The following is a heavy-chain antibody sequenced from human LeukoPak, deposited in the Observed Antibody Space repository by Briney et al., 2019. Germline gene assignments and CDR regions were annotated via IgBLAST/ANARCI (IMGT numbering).Heavy chain of an antibody. D-gene: IGHD6-19*01. Sequence: GRSLRLSCAASGFTFSSYGMHWVRQAPGKGLEWVAVIWYDGSNKYYADSVKGRFTISRDNSKNTLYLQMNSLRAEDTAVYYCARPAVAGSGYYYYMDVWGKGTTVTVSS. CDR3: ARPAVAGSGYYYYMDV. V-gene: IGHV3-33*01. CDR1: GFTFSSYG. J-gene: IGHJ6*03. CDR2: IWYDGSNK.